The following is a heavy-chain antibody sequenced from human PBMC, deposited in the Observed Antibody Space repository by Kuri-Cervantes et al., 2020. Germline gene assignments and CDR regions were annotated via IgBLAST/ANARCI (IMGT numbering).Heavy chain of an antibody. Sequence: GESLKISCAASGFTFSSYSMNWVRQAPGKGLEWVSYISSSSSTIYYADSVKGRFTISRDNAKNSLYLQMNSLRDEDTAVYYCARAPRSPAAAADFDYWGQGTLVTVSS. J-gene: IGHJ4*02. V-gene: IGHV3-48*02. CDR3: ARAPRSPAAAADFDY. CDR1: GFTFSSYS. D-gene: IGHD6-13*01. CDR2: ISSSSSTI.